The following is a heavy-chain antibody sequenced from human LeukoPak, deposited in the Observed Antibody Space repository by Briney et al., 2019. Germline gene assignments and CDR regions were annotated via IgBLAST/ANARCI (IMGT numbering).Heavy chain of an antibody. CDR2: INPNSGGT. CDR3: ATGGYCSGGSCYSRPLDY. Sequence: ASVKVSRKASGYTFTGYYMHWVRQAPGQGLEWMGWINPNSGGTNYAQRFQGRVTMTRDTSISTAYMELSRLRSDDTAVYYCATGGYCSGGSCYSRPLDYWGQGTLVTVSS. J-gene: IGHJ4*02. V-gene: IGHV1-2*02. CDR1: GYTFTGYY. D-gene: IGHD2-15*01.